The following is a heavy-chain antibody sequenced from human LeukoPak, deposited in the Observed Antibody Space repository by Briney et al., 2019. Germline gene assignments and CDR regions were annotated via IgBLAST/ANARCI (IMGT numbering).Heavy chain of an antibody. V-gene: IGHV4-39*01. CDR2: IYYSGST. D-gene: IGHD4-17*01. J-gene: IGHJ6*03. Sequence: SGTLSLTCTVSGGSISSSSYYWGWIRQPPGKGLEWIGSIYYSGSTYYNPSLKSRVTISVDTSKNQFSLKLSSVTAADTAVYYCARHSTVNYYYYYMDVWGKGTTVTISS. CDR3: ARHSTVNYYYYYMDV. CDR1: GGSISSSSYY.